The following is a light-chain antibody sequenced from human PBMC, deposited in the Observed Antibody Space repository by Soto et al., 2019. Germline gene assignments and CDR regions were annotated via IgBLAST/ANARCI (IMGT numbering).Light chain of an antibody. CDR1: QSINKW. CDR3: QQYNMGYP. CDR2: DAA. J-gene: IGKJ2*01. Sequence: IQMTQSPSTLSASVGDRVTITCRASQSINKWVAWFQQKSGRAPKLLIYDAATLQSGVPSRFSGTGSGTDFSLTISSLQPEDFATYYFQQYNMGYPLGQGTRLDIK. V-gene: IGKV1-5*01.